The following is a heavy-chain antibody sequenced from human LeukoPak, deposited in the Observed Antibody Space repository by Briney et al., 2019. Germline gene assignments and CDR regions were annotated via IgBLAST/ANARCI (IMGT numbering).Heavy chain of an antibody. J-gene: IGHJ4*02. CDR3: AKDRANYYDSSGSLGY. V-gene: IGHV3-48*03. CDR2: ISSSGSTI. CDR1: GFTFSSYE. D-gene: IGHD3-22*01. Sequence: PGGSLRLSCAASGFTFSSYEMNWVRQAPGKGLEWVSYISSSGSTIYYADSVKGRFTISRDNAKNSLYLQMNSLRAEDTAVYYCAKDRANYYDSSGSLGYWGQGTLVTVSS.